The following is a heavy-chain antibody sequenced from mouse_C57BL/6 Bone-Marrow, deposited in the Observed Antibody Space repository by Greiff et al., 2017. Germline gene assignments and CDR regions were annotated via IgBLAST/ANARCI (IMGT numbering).Heavy chain of an antibody. CDR2: IDPEDGDT. CDR1: GFNIKDYY. Sequence: EVQLQQSGAELVRPGASVTLSCTASGFNIKDYYMHWVKQRPEQGLEWIGRIDPEDGDTEYAPKFQGKATMTADTSSNTAYLQLSSLTSEDTAVYYCTIDGYSFAYWGQGTLVTVSA. V-gene: IGHV14-1*01. J-gene: IGHJ3*01. CDR3: TIDGYSFAY. D-gene: IGHD2-3*01.